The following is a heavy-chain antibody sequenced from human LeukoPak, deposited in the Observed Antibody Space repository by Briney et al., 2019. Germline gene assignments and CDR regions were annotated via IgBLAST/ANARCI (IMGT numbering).Heavy chain of an antibody. J-gene: IGHJ5*02. Sequence: PSETLSLTCTVSGGSISSYYWNWIRQPAGKGLEWIGRIYTSGSTNYNPSLKSRVTMSVDTSKNQFSLKLSSVTAADTAAYYCARDVFSGAYSWFDPWGQGTLVTVSS. CDR1: GGSISSYY. CDR3: ARDVFSGAYSWFDP. V-gene: IGHV4-4*07. CDR2: IYTSGST. D-gene: IGHD1-26*01.